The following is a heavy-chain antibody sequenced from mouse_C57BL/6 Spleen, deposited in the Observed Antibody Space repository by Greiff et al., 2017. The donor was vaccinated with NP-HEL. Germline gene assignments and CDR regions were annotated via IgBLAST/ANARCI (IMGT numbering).Heavy chain of an antibody. J-gene: IGHJ1*03. CDR2: INPNNGGT. D-gene: IGHD1-1*01. CDR1: GYTFTDYN. CDR3: ARGRIYYYGSSEDWYFDV. V-gene: IGHV1-18*01. Sequence: EVQLQQSGPELVKPGASVKIPCKASGYTFTDYNMDWVKQSHGKSLEWIGDINPNNGGTIYNQKFKGKATLTVDKSSSTAYMELRSLTSEDTAVYYCARGRIYYYGSSEDWYFDVWGTGTTVTVSS.